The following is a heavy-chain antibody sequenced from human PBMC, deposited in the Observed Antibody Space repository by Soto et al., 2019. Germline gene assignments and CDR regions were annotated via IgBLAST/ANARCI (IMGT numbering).Heavy chain of an antibody. D-gene: IGHD3-22*01. CDR2: VSGSDDNT. CDR3: AIVFGCYQQPKYYHYYHLDV. V-gene: IGHV3-23*01. Sequence: GGSLRLSCAASGFTFSSYAISWVRQAPGKGLEWVSAVSGSDDNTYYADSVKGRFTISRDNSKNTLYLQMNSLSAEDTAVYYCAIVFGCYQQPKYYHYYHLDVWGQGTTVTVSS. CDR1: GFTFSSYA. J-gene: IGHJ6*03.